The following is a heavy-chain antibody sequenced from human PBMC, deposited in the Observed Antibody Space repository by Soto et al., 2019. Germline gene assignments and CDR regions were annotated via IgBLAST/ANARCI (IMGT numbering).Heavy chain of an antibody. Sequence: PGGSLRLSCAASGFTFSSYGMHWVRQAPGKGLEWVAVIWYDGSNKYYADSVKGRFTISRDNSKNTLYLQMNSLRAEDTAVYYCARDLNSGSSRRYYYYYGMDVWGQGTTVTVSS. D-gene: IGHD1-26*01. CDR2: IWYDGSNK. J-gene: IGHJ6*02. V-gene: IGHV3-33*01. CDR3: ARDLNSGSSRRYYYYYGMDV. CDR1: GFTFSSYG.